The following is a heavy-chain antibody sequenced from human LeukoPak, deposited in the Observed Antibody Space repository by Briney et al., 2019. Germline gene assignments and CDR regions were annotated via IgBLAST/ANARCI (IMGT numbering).Heavy chain of an antibody. CDR3: VKGGYYDSSGFPEYFQD. Sequence: PGGSLRLSCSASEFSFSRYAMHWVRQGPEKGLEHVSTISSNGASTYYADSAKGRFTISRDNSKNTLYLQLSSLSAEDTAVYYCVKGGYYDSSGFPEYFQDWGQGTLVSASS. V-gene: IGHV3-64D*09. D-gene: IGHD3-22*01. J-gene: IGHJ1*01. CDR2: ISSNGAST. CDR1: EFSFSRYA.